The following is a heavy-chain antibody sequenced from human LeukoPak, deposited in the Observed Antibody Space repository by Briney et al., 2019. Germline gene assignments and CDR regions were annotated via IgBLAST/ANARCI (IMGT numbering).Heavy chain of an antibody. J-gene: IGHJ4*02. CDR2: ISYDGSDK. CDR3: AKDRVWCFEY. Sequence: GRPLRLSCGASGFPFSSSDIHWVRQAPGKGLEWVAFISYDGSDKYYAESVKGRFTVSRDNSKHTLYLQMNSLRVEDTAVYYCAKDRVWCFEYWGQGTLVTVSS. CDR1: GFPFSSSD. V-gene: IGHV3-30*18. D-gene: IGHD6-19*01.